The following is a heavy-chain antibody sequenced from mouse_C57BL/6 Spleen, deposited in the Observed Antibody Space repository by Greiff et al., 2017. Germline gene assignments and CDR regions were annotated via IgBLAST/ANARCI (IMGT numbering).Heavy chain of an antibody. CDR2: INPNNGGT. J-gene: IGHJ3*01. CDR1: GYTFTDYN. Sequence: EVQLVESGPELVKPGASVKISCKASGYTFTDYNMDWVKQSHGKSLEWIGDINPNNGGTNYNQKFKGKATLTVDKSSSTAYMELRSLTSEDAAVYYCARDEDHSSWFADWGQGTLVTVSA. CDR3: ARDEDHSSWFAD. D-gene: IGHD1-2*01. V-gene: IGHV1-18*01.